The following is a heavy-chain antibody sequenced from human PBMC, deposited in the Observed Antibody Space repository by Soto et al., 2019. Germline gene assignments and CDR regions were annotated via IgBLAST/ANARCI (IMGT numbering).Heavy chain of an antibody. Sequence: SETLSLTKAVAGGSIISGGCSWNWIRQPPGKGLEWIGYIYHSGSTLYNPSLKSRVTISVDKSKNQFSLKLTSVTAADTAVYYCARDQLEGNWFDPWGQGTLVTVSS. CDR1: GGSIISGGCS. CDR3: ARDQLEGNWFDP. J-gene: IGHJ5*02. CDR2: IYHSGST. V-gene: IGHV4-30-2*01. D-gene: IGHD1-1*01.